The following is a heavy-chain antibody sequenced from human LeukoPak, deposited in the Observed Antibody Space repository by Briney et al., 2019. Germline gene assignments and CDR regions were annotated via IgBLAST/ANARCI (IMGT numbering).Heavy chain of an antibody. J-gene: IGHJ6*03. V-gene: IGHV4-61*02. D-gene: IGHD2-2*01. CDR3: ARDQEAYCSSTSCYEYYYYMDV. Sequence: SETLSLTCTVSGGSISSGSYYWGWIRQPPGKGLEWIGRIYTSGSTNYNPSLKSRVTISVDTSKNQFSLKLSSVTAADTAVYYCARDQEAYCSSTSCYEYYYYMDVWGKGTTVTISS. CDR1: GGSISSGSYY. CDR2: IYTSGST.